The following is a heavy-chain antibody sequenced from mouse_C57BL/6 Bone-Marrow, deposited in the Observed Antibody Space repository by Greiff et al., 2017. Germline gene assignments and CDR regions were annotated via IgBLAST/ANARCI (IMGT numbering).Heavy chain of an antibody. V-gene: IGHV5-6*01. CDR3: ARQGYSTRLWYFDV. CDR1: GFTFSSYG. CDR2: LSSGGSYT. D-gene: IGHD3-1*01. Sequence: EVKLMESGGDLVKPGGSLKLSCAASGFTFSSYGMSWVRQTPDKRLEWVATLSSGGSYTSYPDSVQGRFTISRDNAKNTLYLQMSSLKSEDTARYYCARQGYSTRLWYFDVWGTGTTVTVSS. J-gene: IGHJ1*03.